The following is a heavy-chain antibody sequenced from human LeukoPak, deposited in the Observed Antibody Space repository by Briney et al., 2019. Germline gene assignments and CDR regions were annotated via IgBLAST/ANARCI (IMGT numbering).Heavy chain of an antibody. J-gene: IGHJ4*02. D-gene: IGHD3-16*01. CDR3: ARDGLYDYVWGWVDY. CDR1: GYSISSGYY. CDR2: IYHSGST. Sequence: SETLSLTCTVSGYSISSGYYWGWIRQPPGKGLEWIGGIYHSGSTYYNPTLKSRVTISVDTPKNQFSLKLTSVTAADTAVYYCARDGLYDYVWGWVDYWGQGTLVTVSS. V-gene: IGHV4-38-2*02.